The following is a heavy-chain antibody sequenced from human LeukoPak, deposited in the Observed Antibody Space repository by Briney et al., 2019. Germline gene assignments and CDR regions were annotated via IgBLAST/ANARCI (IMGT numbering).Heavy chain of an antibody. CDR3: ARGPRYYDFWSGYPQTRYNWFDP. Sequence: SETLSLTCAVYGGSFSGYYWSWIRQPPGKGLEWIGEINHSGSTNYNPSLKSRVTISVDTSKNQFSLKLSSVTAADTAVYYCARGPRYYDFWSGYPQTRYNWFDPWGQGTLVTVSS. J-gene: IGHJ5*02. V-gene: IGHV4-34*01. D-gene: IGHD3-3*01. CDR1: GGSFSGYY. CDR2: INHSGST.